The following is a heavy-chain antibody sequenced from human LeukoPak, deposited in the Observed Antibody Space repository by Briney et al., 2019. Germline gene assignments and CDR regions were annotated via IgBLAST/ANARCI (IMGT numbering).Heavy chain of an antibody. CDR2: ISSSSSSYI. Sequence: GGSLRLSCAASGFTFSSYSMNWVRQAPGKGLEWVSSISSSSSSYIYYADSVKGRFTISRDNAKNSLYLQMNSLRAEDTAVYYCARYSGSYFDPFGTYGMDVWGQGTTVTVSS. V-gene: IGHV3-21*01. D-gene: IGHD1-26*01. J-gene: IGHJ6*02. CDR3: ARYSGSYFDPFGTYGMDV. CDR1: GFTFSSYS.